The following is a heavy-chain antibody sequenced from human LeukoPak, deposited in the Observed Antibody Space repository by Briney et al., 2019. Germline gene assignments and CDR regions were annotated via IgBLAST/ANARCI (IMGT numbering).Heavy chain of an antibody. CDR2: ISHSGST. V-gene: IGHV4-61*01. D-gene: IGHD3-22*01. CDR1: GASVSSGTYF. Sequence: SETLSLTCTVSGASVSSGTYFWTWIRQPPGKGLEWIGYISHSGSTNYNPSLKSRVTMSVDTSKNQFSLKLSSVTAADTAIYYCARENPSGYYNRPIDYWGQGTLVTVSS. CDR3: ARENPSGYYNRPIDY. J-gene: IGHJ4*02.